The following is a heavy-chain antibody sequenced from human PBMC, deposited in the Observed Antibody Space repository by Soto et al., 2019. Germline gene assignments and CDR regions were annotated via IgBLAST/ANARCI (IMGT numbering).Heavy chain of an antibody. V-gene: IGHV5-51*01. Sequence: GESLKISCKGSGYSFTSYWIGWVRQMPGKGLEWMGIIYPGDSDTRDSPSFQGQVTISADKSISTAYLQWSSLKASDTAMYYCARHISTEGLVVPAASYYYYYGMDVWGQGTTVPAP. CDR2: IYPGDSDT. J-gene: IGHJ6*02. D-gene: IGHD2-2*01. CDR3: ARHISTEGLVVPAASYYYYYGMDV. CDR1: GYSFTSYW.